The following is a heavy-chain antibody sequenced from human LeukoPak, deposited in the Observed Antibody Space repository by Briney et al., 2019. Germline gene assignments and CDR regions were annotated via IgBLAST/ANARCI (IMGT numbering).Heavy chain of an antibody. V-gene: IGHV3-48*03. J-gene: IGHJ4*02. D-gene: IGHD3-9*01. Sequence: GGSLRLSCAASGFTFSSYEMNWVRQAPGKGLEWVSYISGSGSTIYYADSVKGRFTISRDNAKNSLYLQMNILRAEDTAVYYCASFNFDWLSLFDYWGQGTLVTVSS. CDR2: ISGSGSTI. CDR1: GFTFSSYE. CDR3: ASFNFDWLSLFDY.